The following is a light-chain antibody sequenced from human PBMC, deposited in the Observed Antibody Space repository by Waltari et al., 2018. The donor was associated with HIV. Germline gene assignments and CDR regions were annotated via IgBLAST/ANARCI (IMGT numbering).Light chain of an antibody. J-gene: IGKJ1*01. CDR2: SVS. CDR3: LQLSGFPRT. V-gene: IGKV1-17*01. CDR1: RDIKKD. Sequence: DIQMTQSPPSLSTSVGDRVTITCRASRDIKKDLGWYQQKPGKSPRRLIYSVSTLSAGVPSRFRGGGSGTHFTLSIDGLQPEDMATYFCLQLSGFPRTFGQ.